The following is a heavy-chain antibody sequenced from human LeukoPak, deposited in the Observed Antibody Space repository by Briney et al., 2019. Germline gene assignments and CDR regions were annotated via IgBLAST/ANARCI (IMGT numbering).Heavy chain of an antibody. Sequence: PGGSLRLSCTASGFTFGDYAMSWFRQAPGKGLEWVGFIRSKAYGGTTEYAASVKGRFTISRDDSKSIAYLQMNSLKTEDTAVYYCTTDQNYYDSSGYYYFDYWGQGTLVTVSS. CDR1: GFTFGDYA. CDR3: TTDQNYYDSSGYYYFDY. D-gene: IGHD3-22*01. J-gene: IGHJ4*02. CDR2: IRSKAYGGTT. V-gene: IGHV3-49*03.